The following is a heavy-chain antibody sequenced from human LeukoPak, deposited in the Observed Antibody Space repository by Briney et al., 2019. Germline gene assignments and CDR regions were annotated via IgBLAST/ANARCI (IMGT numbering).Heavy chain of an antibody. CDR1: GYTFTSYG. V-gene: IGHV1-18*01. J-gene: IGHJ4*02. CDR3: ARRKAGYSYGRQEYYFDY. D-gene: IGHD5-18*01. Sequence: ASVKVSCKASGYTFTSYGISWVRQAPGQGLEWMGWISAYNGNTNYAQKLQGRVTMTTDTSTSTAYMELRSLRSDDTAVYYCARRKAGYSYGRQEYYFDYWGQGTLVTVSS. CDR2: ISAYNGNT.